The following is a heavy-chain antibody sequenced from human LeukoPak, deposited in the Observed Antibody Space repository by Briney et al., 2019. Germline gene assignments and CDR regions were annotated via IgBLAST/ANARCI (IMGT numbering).Heavy chain of an antibody. V-gene: IGHV1-46*01. Sequence: GASVKVSCQASGYTSSSYYMHWVRQAPGQGLEWMGIINPSGGSTSYAQKFQGRVTMTRETSTRTVYMELSSLRSEDTAVYYCAREGTAGLDDWGEGTLVTVSS. CDR2: INPSGGST. CDR3: AREGTAGLDD. J-gene: IGHJ4*02. CDR1: GYTSSSYY. D-gene: IGHD2-21*02.